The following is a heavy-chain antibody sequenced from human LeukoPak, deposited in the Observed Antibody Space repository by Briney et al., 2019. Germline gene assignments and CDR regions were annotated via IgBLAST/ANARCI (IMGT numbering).Heavy chain of an antibody. CDR2: IYYSGST. V-gene: IGHV4-59*08. Sequence: PSETLSLTCTVSSGSTSGYYWSWIRQPPGKGLELIGYIYYSGSTDYNPSLQSRVTISVDTSKNQFSLKLSSVTAADTAVYYCATAVAGRFDSWGQGTLVTVSS. CDR1: SGSTSGYY. CDR3: ATAVAGRFDS. J-gene: IGHJ4*02. D-gene: IGHD6-19*01.